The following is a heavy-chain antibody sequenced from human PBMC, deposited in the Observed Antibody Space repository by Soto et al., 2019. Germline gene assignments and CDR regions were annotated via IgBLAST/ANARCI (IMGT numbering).Heavy chain of an antibody. CDR3: DTTMATAHYYYYGMDV. V-gene: IGHV5-10-1*01. Sequence: PGESLKISCKGSGYSFTSYWISWVRQVPGKGLEWMGRIDPSDSYTNYSPSFQGHVTISADRSISTAYLQWSSLKASDTAMYYCDTTMATAHYYYYGMDVWGKGTTVTVSS. CDR1: GYSFTSYW. D-gene: IGHD4-17*01. CDR2: IDPSDSYT. J-gene: IGHJ6*04.